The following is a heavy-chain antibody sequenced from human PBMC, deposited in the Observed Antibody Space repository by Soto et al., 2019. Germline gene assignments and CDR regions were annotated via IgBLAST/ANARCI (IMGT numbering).Heavy chain of an antibody. CDR1: CGSFSGYY. D-gene: IGHD2-15*01. V-gene: IGHV4-34*01. CDR3: ARRKDCSGGSCYSFDY. J-gene: IGHJ4*02. Sequence: SETLSLTCAVYCGSFSGYYWSWIRQPPGKGLEWIGEINHSGSTNYNPSLKSRVTISVDTSKNQFSLKLSSVTAADTAVYYCARRKDCSGGSCYSFDYWGQGTLVTVSS. CDR2: INHSGST.